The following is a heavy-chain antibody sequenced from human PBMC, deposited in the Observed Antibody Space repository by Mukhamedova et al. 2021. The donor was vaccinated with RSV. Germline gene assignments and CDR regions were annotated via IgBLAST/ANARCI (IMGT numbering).Heavy chain of an antibody. J-gene: IGHJ3*02. Sequence: WLGRTYYRSKRYNDYAVSVKSRITINPDTSKNQFSLQLNSVTPEDTAVYYCARTRYCSSTSCPDDAFDIWGQGTMVTVS. CDR3: ARTRYCSSTSCPDDAFDI. D-gene: IGHD2-2*01. CDR2: TYYRSKRYN. V-gene: IGHV6-1*01.